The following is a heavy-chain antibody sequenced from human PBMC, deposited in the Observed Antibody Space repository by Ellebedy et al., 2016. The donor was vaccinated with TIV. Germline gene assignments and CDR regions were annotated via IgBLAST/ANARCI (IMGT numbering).Heavy chain of an antibody. CDR1: GFSFSGYA. J-gene: IGHJ4*02. Sequence: GESLKISXAASGFSFSGYAMNWVRQAPGKGLEWISHVYGPGTITYYADSVKGRFTISRDNAKNSLYMQMNNLRDEDTAVYYCARTRGGEFDSWGQGTLVSVSS. D-gene: IGHD3-10*01. V-gene: IGHV3-48*02. CDR3: ARTRGGEFDS. CDR2: VYGPGTIT.